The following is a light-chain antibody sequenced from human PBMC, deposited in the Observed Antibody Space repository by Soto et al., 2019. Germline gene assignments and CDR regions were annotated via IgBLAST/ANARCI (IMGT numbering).Light chain of an antibody. V-gene: IGKV1-12*01. J-gene: IGKJ2*01. CDR2: AAS. CDR1: QGISTW. Sequence: DIQMTQSPSSVSASVGDRITITCRASQGISTWLAWHQQKPGKAPKLLIYAASSLQSGFPSRFTGSGSGTDFTLTISSLQPEDFATYYCQQSNSIPHTFGQGTKLEIK. CDR3: QQSNSIPHT.